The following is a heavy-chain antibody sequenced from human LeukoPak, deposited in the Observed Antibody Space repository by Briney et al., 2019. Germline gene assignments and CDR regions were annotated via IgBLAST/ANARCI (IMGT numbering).Heavy chain of an antibody. V-gene: IGHV2-70*11. Sequence: SGPTLVKPTQTLTLTCTFSGFSLSTSGMCVSWIRQPPGKALEWLARIDLDDDKYYSTSLKTRLTISKDTSKNQVVLTMTNMDPVDTATYYCARIRAFGGDLDYWGQGTLVTVSS. J-gene: IGHJ4*02. CDR2: IDLDDDK. D-gene: IGHD3-10*01. CDR1: GFSLSTSGMC. CDR3: ARIRAFGGDLDY.